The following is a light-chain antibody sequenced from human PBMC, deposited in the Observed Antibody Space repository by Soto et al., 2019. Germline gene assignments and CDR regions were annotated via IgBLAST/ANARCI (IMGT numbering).Light chain of an antibody. CDR1: SSDVGRYNT. CDR2: EVT. Sequence: QSVLTQPASVSGSPGQTITISCTGTSSDVGRYNTVSWYQHHPGKAPKLIIYEVTHRPAGISDRFSASKSGNTASLTISGLQAEDDADYYCNSLRFNHLYVFGSGTKVTVL. CDR3: NSLRFNHLYV. V-gene: IGLV2-14*01. J-gene: IGLJ1*01.